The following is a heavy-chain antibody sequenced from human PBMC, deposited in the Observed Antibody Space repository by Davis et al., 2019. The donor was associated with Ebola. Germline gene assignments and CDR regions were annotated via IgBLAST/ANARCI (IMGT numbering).Heavy chain of an antibody. J-gene: IGHJ6*02. Sequence: SETLSLTCTVSGASISSRSYYWNWIRQPPGKGLEWVGYIHDGSANYHPSLKSRVTISVDTSKNQFSLKLTSVTAADTAVYYCARALGLRSGMDVWGQGTTVAVSS. V-gene: IGHV4-61*01. CDR2: IHDGSA. D-gene: IGHD1-7*01. CDR1: GASISSRSYY. CDR3: ARALGLRSGMDV.